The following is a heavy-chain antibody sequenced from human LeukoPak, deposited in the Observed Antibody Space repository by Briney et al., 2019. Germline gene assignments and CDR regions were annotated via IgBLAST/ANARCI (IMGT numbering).Heavy chain of an antibody. J-gene: IGHJ4*02. CDR2: MNQDGSDT. Sequence: GSLTLSCAVSGFTLSSDWMHWVRPAPGKGLEWVSRMNQDGSDTSYADSVKGRFTISRDNAKNTVYLQMNSLRAEDSAVYYCATVFGYWGQGTLVTVSS. V-gene: IGHV3-74*01. CDR1: GFTLSSDW. CDR3: ATVFGY.